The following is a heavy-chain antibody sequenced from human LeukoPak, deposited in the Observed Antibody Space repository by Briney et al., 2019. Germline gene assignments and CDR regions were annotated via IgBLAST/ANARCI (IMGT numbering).Heavy chain of an antibody. Sequence: SETLSLTCTVSGGSISSYYWSWIRQPPGKGLEWIGYIYTSGSTNYNPSLKSRVTISVDTSKNQFSLKLSSVTAADTAVYYCARGSGVATTRWGQGTLVTVSS. CDR1: GGSISSYY. CDR3: ARGSGVATTR. CDR2: IYTSGST. V-gene: IGHV4-4*09. D-gene: IGHD5-12*01. J-gene: IGHJ4*02.